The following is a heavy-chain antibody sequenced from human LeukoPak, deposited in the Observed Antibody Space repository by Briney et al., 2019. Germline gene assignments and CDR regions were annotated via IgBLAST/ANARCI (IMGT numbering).Heavy chain of an antibody. CDR3: ARHNTGQQLAEPYFDY. D-gene: IGHD6-13*01. J-gene: IGHJ4*02. Sequence: TSKTLSLTCTVSGGSISSSSYYWGWIRQPPGKGLEWIGSIYYSGSTYYNPSLKSRVTISVDTFKNQFSLKLSSVTAADTAVYYCARHNTGQQLAEPYFDYWGQGTLVTVSS. CDR1: GGSISSSSYY. CDR2: IYYSGST. V-gene: IGHV4-39*01.